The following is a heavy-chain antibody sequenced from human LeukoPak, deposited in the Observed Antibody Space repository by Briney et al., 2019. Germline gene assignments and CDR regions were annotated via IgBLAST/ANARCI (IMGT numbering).Heavy chain of an antibody. Sequence: SVKVSCKASGGTFSSYAISWVRQAPGQGLEWMGRIIPILGIANYAQKFQGRVTITADKSTSTAYKELSSLRSEDTAVYYCARELRYYYDSSGYYSVNFDYWGQGTLVTVSS. CDR3: ARELRYYYDSSGYYSVNFDY. CDR2: IIPILGIA. D-gene: IGHD3-22*01. CDR1: GGTFSSYA. J-gene: IGHJ4*02. V-gene: IGHV1-69*04.